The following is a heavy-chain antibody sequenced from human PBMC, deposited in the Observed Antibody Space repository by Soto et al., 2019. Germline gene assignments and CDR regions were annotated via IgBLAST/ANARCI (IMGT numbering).Heavy chain of an antibody. D-gene: IGHD3-16*01. CDR3: ARAFAGFGAYWYFDL. V-gene: IGHV4-61*01. CDR1: GYSFTSDSYF. J-gene: IGHJ2*01. CDR2: SYYSGDYSGST. Sequence: KPSETLSLTCTVSGYSFTSDSYFWSWIRQPPGKGLEWIGNSYYSGDYSGSTNHNPSVKTRVTISVDTSENQFSLRLSSVTAADTAVYYCARAFAGFGAYWYFDLWGRGTLVTVSS.